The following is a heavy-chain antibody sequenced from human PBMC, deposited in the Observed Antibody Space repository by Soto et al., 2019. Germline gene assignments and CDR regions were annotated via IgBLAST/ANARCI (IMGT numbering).Heavy chain of an antibody. D-gene: IGHD6-13*01. V-gene: IGHV4-31*03. CDR3: ARFAAAGEGFYYYGMDV. CDR1: GGSISSGGYY. CDR2: IYYSGST. Sequence: SETLSLTCTVSGGSISSGGYYWNWIRQHPGKGLEWIGYIYYSGSTYYNPSLKSRVTISVDTSKNQFSLKLSSVTAADTAVYYCARFAAAGEGFYYYGMDVWGQGTTVTVSS. J-gene: IGHJ6*02.